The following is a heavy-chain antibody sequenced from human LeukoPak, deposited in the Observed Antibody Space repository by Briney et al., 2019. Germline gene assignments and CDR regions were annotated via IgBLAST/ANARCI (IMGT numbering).Heavy chain of an antibody. CDR2: TIPILGIA. J-gene: IGHJ4*02. Sequence: ASVKVSCKSRGDTFGSYAISGVRQAHGQGLEWMGRTIPILGIAKYAQKFQGRLTITADTSTSTAYMELINLRSDDAAVYYYSSQFLLPFDYWGRGTLVTVSS. CDR3: SSQFLLPFDY. V-gene: IGHV1-69*04. CDR1: GDTFGSYA. D-gene: IGHD3-22*01.